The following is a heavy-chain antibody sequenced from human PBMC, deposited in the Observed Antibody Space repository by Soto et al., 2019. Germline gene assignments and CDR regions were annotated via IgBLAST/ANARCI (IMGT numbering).Heavy chain of an antibody. Sequence: GASGKVSCKASGGTLSSYTISWVRQAPGQGLEWMGRIIPILGIANYAQKFQGRVTITADKSTSTAYMELSSLRSEDTAVYYCARAPDYYDSSPRAFEIWGKGKMVTVSS. CDR3: ARAPDYYDSSPRAFEI. CDR1: GGTLSSYT. CDR2: IIPILGIA. V-gene: IGHV1-69*02. J-gene: IGHJ3*02. D-gene: IGHD3-22*01.